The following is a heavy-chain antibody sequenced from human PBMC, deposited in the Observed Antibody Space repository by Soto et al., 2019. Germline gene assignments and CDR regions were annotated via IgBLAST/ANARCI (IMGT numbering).Heavy chain of an antibody. D-gene: IGHD5-12*01. V-gene: IGHV1-18*01. CDR1: GYTFTRSG. Sequence: ASVKVSCKASGYTFTRSGISWVRQAPGQGLEWMGWISTYNGDTNYAQTFQGRVTMTTDTSTSTVHMEVRSLRSDDTAVYYCAREGVAPYYSSGMEVWGQGTPVTV. J-gene: IGHJ6*02. CDR2: ISTYNGDT. CDR3: AREGVAPYYSSGMEV.